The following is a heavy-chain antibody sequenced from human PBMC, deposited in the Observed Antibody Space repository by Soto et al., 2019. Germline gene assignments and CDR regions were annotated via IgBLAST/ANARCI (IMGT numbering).Heavy chain of an antibody. Sequence: LSLTCTVSGGSISSYYWSWIRQPPGKGLEWIGYIYYSGSTNYNPSLKSRVTISVDTSKNQFSLKLSSVTAADTAVYYCARHKVKITMVRGVIGYFDYWGQGTLVTVSS. V-gene: IGHV4-59*08. CDR1: GGSISSYY. CDR2: IYYSGST. J-gene: IGHJ4*02. D-gene: IGHD3-10*01. CDR3: ARHKVKITMVRGVIGYFDY.